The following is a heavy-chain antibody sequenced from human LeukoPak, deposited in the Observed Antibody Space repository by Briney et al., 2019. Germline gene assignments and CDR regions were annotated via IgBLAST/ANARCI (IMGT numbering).Heavy chain of an antibody. J-gene: IGHJ3*02. CDR2: VNSDGRST. CDR3: ARVRGSAFDM. Sequence: GGSLRLSCAASGFTFSYYWMHWVRQAPGKGLVWVSRVNSDGRSTDYADSVKGRFTISRDNARNTFYLQMNSLRGEDMAVYYCARVRGSAFDMWGQGTMVTVSS. D-gene: IGHD3-10*01. CDR1: GFTFSYYW. V-gene: IGHV3-74*01.